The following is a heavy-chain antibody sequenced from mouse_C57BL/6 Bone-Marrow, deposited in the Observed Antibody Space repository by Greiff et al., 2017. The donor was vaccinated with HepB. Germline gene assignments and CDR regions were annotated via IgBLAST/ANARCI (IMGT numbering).Heavy chain of an antibody. V-gene: IGHV1-77*01. J-gene: IGHJ3*01. D-gene: IGHD1-1*01. CDR3: ARRSYYYGSPFAY. CDR1: GYTFTDYY. Sequence: QVQLQQSGAELVKPGASVKISCKASGYTFTDYYINWVRQRPEQGLEWIGMIGPGSGSTYYHEKVKGKATLTADKSASTAYMQLSSMTSEDSAVYFCARRSYYYGSPFAYWGQGTLVTVSA. CDR2: IGPGSGST.